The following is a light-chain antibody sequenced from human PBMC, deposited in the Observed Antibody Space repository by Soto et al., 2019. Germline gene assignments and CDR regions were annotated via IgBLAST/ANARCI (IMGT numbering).Light chain of an antibody. J-gene: IGKJ4*01. CDR1: QSVSSN. V-gene: IGKV3-15*01. Sequence: EIVMTQSPATLSVSPGERATLSCRASQSVSSNLAWYQQKPGQAPRLLIFGASTRATGIPARFSGGGSGTEFSLTISSLQSEDFAFYYCQQYNDWPLTFGGGTKVEIK. CDR2: GAS. CDR3: QQYNDWPLT.